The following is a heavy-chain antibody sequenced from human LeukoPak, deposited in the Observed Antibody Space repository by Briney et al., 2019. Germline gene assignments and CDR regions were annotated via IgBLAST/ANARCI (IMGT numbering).Heavy chain of an antibody. J-gene: IGHJ4*02. CDR1: GFTFSSYS. CDR2: ISTSSSYI. CDR3: AKHVVGVGFDY. D-gene: IGHD3-22*01. V-gene: IGHV3-21*01. Sequence: GGSLRLSCAASGFTFSSYSMNWVRQAPGKGLEWVSSISTSSSYIYYADSVKGRFTISRDNAKNSLYLQMNSLRAEDTAVYYCAKHVVGVGFDYWGQGTLVTVSS.